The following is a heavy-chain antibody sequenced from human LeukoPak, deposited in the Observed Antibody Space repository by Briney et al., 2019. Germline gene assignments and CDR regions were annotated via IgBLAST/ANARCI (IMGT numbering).Heavy chain of an antibody. Sequence: PSETLSLTCTVSGGSISSYYWSWIRQPPGKGLEWIGYIYYSGSTNYNPSLKSRVTISVDTSKNQFSLKLSSVTAADTAVYYCARDCSSTSCPIGGFDPWGQGTLVTVSS. J-gene: IGHJ5*02. D-gene: IGHD2-2*01. CDR2: IYYSGST. CDR1: GGSISSYY. V-gene: IGHV4-59*01. CDR3: ARDCSSTSCPIGGFDP.